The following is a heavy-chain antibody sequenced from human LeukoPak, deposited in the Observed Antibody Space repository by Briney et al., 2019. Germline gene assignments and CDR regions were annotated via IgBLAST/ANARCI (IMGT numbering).Heavy chain of an antibody. D-gene: IGHD3-3*01. V-gene: IGHV3-30*02. J-gene: IGHJ4*02. CDR2: VRSDGNVT. CDR1: GFLFRSNG. CDR3: AKDHGFWSGFLF. Sequence: PGGSLRLSCEASGFLFRSNGMHWVRQAPGKGLEWVAFVRSDGNVTKYLDSIEGRFTISRDNSKNILYLQLSDVRPDDSAVNFCAKDHGFWSGFLFWGQGTLVTVSS.